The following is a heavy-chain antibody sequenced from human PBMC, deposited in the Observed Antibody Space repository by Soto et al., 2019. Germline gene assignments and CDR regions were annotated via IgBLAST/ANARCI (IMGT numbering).Heavy chain of an antibody. J-gene: IGHJ4*02. Sequence: QVQLVQSGAEVRKPGSSVRVSCKASGGSFNRHTISWVRQAPGQGLEWMGGIIPIFGTANHAQKFQDRVTIIADESTSTVYMELSSLRSDDTAIYSCARGWGYDSTAYYYAYWGQGTLVIVSS. V-gene: IGHV1-69*01. CDR3: ARGWGYDSTAYYYAY. D-gene: IGHD3-22*01. CDR1: GGSFNRHT. CDR2: IIPIFGTA.